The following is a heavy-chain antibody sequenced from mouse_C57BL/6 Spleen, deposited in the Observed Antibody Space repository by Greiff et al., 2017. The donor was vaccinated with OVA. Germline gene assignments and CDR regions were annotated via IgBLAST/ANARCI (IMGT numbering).Heavy chain of an antibody. CDR2: IWTGGGT. Sequence: VKLVESGPGLVAPSQSLSITCTVSGFSLTSYAISWVRQPPGKGLEWLGVIWTGGGTNYNSALKSRLSISKDNSKSQVFLKMNSLQTDDTARYYCARNLNYGSSYEAMDYWGQGTSVTVSS. CDR3: ARNLNYGSSYEAMDY. V-gene: IGHV2-9-1*01. CDR1: GFSLTSYA. D-gene: IGHD1-1*01. J-gene: IGHJ4*01.